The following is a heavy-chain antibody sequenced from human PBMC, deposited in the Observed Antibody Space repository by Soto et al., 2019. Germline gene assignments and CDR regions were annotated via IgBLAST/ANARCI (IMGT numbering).Heavy chain of an antibody. V-gene: IGHV1-69*13. D-gene: IGHD1-26*01. J-gene: IGHJ3*02. Sequence: SVKVSCKASGGTFSSYAISWVRQAPGQGLEWMGGIIPIFGTANYAQKFQGRVTITADESTSTAYMELSSLRSEDTAMYYCAKVVGATTAVALDIWGQGTMVTVSS. CDR3: AKVVGATTAVALDI. CDR1: GGTFSSYA. CDR2: IIPIFGTA.